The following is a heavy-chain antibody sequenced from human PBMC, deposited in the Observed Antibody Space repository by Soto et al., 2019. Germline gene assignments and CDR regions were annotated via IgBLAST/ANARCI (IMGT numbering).Heavy chain of an antibody. CDR2: IYYSGTT. CDR3: ATYYDSSGPTFDY. D-gene: IGHD3-22*01. V-gene: IGHV4-30-4*01. J-gene: IGHJ4*02. CDR1: GGSISSGDHY. Sequence: SETLSLTCTVSGGSISSGDHYWSWIRQPPGKGLEWIGYIYYSGTTYYNLPLKSRVTISVDTSKNQFSLRLSSVTAADTAGYYCATYYDSSGPTFDYWGQGTPVTVSS.